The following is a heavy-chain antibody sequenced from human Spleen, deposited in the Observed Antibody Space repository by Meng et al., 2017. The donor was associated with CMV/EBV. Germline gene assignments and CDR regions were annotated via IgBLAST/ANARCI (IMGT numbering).Heavy chain of an antibody. CDR2: IIPIFGTA. V-gene: IGHV1-69*12. CDR3: ARGGHSSGYFDY. J-gene: IGHJ4*02. CDR1: GGTFSSYA. D-gene: IGHD3-22*01. Sequence: QVQRGRSGGEVKKPGSSVRVSCKAAGGTFSSYAISWGRQAPGQGLEWMGGIIPIFGTANYAQKFQGRVTITADESTSTAYMELSSLRSEDTAVYYCARGGHSSGYFDYWGQGTLVTVSS.